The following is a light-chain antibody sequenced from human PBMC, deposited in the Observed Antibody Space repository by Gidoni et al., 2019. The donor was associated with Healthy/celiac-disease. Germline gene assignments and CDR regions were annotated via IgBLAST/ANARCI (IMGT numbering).Light chain of an antibody. CDR3: QQRSNWRRT. CDR2: DAS. Sequence: EIVLTQSPATLSLSPGERATLSCRASQSVSSYLAWYQQKPGQAPRLLIYDASNRATGIPARFSGSGSGTDFTLTISSLEPEDFAVYYCQQRSNWRRTCXQXTKVEIK. V-gene: IGKV3-11*01. CDR1: QSVSSY. J-gene: IGKJ1*01.